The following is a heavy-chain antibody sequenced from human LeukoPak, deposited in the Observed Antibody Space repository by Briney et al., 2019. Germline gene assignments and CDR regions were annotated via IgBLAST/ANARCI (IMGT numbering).Heavy chain of an antibody. V-gene: IGHV4-59*01. CDR1: GGSISSYY. Sequence: PSETLSLTCSVSGGSISSYYWSWIRQPPGKGLEWIGNIHKTGTTNYNPSLKSRVTVSVDTSKNQLSLKLNSVTAADTAVYYCARRGSYYPFDYWGQGTLVTVSS. J-gene: IGHJ4*02. CDR3: ARRGSYYPFDY. CDR2: IHKTGTT. D-gene: IGHD1-26*01.